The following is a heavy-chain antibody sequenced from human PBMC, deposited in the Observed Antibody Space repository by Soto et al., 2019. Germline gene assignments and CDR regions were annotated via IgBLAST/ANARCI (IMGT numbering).Heavy chain of an antibody. D-gene: IGHD2-15*01. Sequence: QVQLVESGGGVVQPGRSLRLSCAASGFTFSSYGMHWVRQAPGKGLEWVAVIWYDGSNKYYADSVKGRFTISRDNSKNTLYLQMNSLRAEDTAVYYCAREDMVVAATVGYYGMDVWGQGTTATVSS. J-gene: IGHJ6*02. CDR2: IWYDGSNK. CDR3: AREDMVVAATVGYYGMDV. CDR1: GFTFSSYG. V-gene: IGHV3-33*01.